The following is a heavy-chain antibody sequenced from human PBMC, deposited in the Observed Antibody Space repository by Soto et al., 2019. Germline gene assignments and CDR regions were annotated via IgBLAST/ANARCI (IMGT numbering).Heavy chain of an antibody. Sequence: PSETLSLTCAVSGYSISSSNWWGWIRQPPGKGLEWIGYIYYSGTTYYNPSLKSRVTISVDKSKNQFSLKLSSVTAADTAVYYCARSLFSYSSSWYGAFDIWGQGTMVTVSS. CDR1: GYSISSSNW. CDR2: IYYSGTT. J-gene: IGHJ3*02. D-gene: IGHD6-13*01. CDR3: ARSLFSYSSSWYGAFDI. V-gene: IGHV4-28*01.